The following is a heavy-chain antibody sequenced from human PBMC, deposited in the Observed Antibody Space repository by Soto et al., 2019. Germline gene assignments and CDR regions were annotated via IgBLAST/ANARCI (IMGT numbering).Heavy chain of an antibody. CDR1: GFTFSNYG. Sequence: QVQLVESGGGVVQPGTSLRLSWAASGFTFSNYGMHWVRQTPGKGLEWVALILYDGSNEYYADSVKGRFTISRDNSKNTLYLQVSSLRAEDTAVYYCAKSRDAYNFYFYYGMDVWGQGTSVTVSS. CDR3: AKSRDAYNFYFYYGMDV. V-gene: IGHV3-30*18. CDR2: ILYDGSNE. D-gene: IGHD1-1*01. J-gene: IGHJ6*02.